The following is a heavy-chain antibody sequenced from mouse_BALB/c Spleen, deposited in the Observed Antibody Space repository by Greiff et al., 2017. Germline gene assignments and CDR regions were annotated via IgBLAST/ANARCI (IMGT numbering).Heavy chain of an antibody. D-gene: IGHD1-1*01. CDR3: ARSTTVVAWYFDY. V-gene: IGHV1-63*02. Sequence: VKLQESGAELVRPGTSVKISCKASGYTFTNYWLGWVKQRPGHGLEWIGDIYPGGGYTNYNEKFKGKATLTADTSSSTAYMQLSSLTSEDSAVYFCARSTTVVAWYFDYWGQGTTLTVSS. J-gene: IGHJ2*01. CDR2: IYPGGGYT. CDR1: GYTFTNYW.